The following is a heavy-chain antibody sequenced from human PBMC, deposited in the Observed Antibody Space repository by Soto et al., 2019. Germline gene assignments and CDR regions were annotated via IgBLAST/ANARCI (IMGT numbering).Heavy chain of an antibody. CDR1: GGTFSSYA. Sequence: QVQLVQSGAEVKKPGSSVKVSCKASGGTFSSYAISWVRQAPGQGLEWMGGIIPIFGTANYAQKFQGRVTITADESTSTAYMELSSLRSEDTAVYYCARDRAWYSSGWTEYFQHWGQGTLVTVSS. CDR3: ARDRAWYSSGWTEYFQH. CDR2: IIPIFGTA. D-gene: IGHD6-19*01. J-gene: IGHJ1*01. V-gene: IGHV1-69*01.